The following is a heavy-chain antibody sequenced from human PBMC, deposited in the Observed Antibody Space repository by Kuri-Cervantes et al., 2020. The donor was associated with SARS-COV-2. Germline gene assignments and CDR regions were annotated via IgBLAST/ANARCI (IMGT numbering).Heavy chain of an antibody. J-gene: IGHJ4*02. V-gene: IGHV4-39*01. CDR1: GGSISSSSYY. Sequence: SETLSLTCTVSGGSISSSSYYWGWIRQPPGKGLEWIGSIYYSGSTYYNPSLKSRVTISVDTSKNQFSLKLSSVAAADTAVYYCARGSEDIVATEFDYWGQGTLVTVSS. CDR3: ARGSEDIVATEFDY. CDR2: IYYSGST. D-gene: IGHD5-12*01.